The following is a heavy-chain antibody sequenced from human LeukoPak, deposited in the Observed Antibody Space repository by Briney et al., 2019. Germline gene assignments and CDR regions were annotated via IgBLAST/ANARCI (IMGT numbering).Heavy chain of an antibody. Sequence: SETLSLTCTVSGGSISSYYWSWIRQPPGKGLEWLGYIYYSGSTYYNPSLKSRVTISVDTSKNQFSLKLSSVTAADTAVYYCARGSMRYGSGSYPFDYWGQGTLGTVSS. CDR1: GGSISSYY. V-gene: IGHV4-59*06. CDR3: ARGSMRYGSGSYPFDY. J-gene: IGHJ4*02. D-gene: IGHD3-10*01. CDR2: IYYSGST.